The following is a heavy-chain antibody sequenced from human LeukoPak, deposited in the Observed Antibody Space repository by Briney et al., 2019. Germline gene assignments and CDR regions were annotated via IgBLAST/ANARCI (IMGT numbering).Heavy chain of an antibody. CDR1: EFTFNAYA. Sequence: GGSLRLSCAASEFTFNAYAVSWVRQAPGKGLEWVSAISGDGGITYYADSVRGRFTISRDNSKSTLYLQMNSLRAEDTAVYYCAKSSGPGGYYYYGMDVWGQGTTVTVSS. CDR2: ISGDGGIT. V-gene: IGHV3-23*01. D-gene: IGHD3-22*01. J-gene: IGHJ6*02. CDR3: AKSSGPGGYYYYGMDV.